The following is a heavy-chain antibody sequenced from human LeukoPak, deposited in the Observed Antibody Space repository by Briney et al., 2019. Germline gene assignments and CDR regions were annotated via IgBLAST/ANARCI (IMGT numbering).Heavy chain of an antibody. Sequence: GGSLRLSCAASGFTFSSYAMSWVRQAPGKGLEWVSSISSSSSYIYYADSVKGRFTISRDNAKNSLYLQMNSLRAEDTAVYYCARAKNSSSWYDMAPFDYWGQGTLVTVSS. V-gene: IGHV3-21*01. CDR2: ISSSSSYI. D-gene: IGHD6-13*01. CDR1: GFTFSSYA. CDR3: ARAKNSSSWYDMAPFDY. J-gene: IGHJ4*02.